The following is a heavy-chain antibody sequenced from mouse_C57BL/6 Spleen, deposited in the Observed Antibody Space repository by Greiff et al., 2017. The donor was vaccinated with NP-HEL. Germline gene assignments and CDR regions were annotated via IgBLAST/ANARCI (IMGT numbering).Heavy chain of an antibody. Sequence: VQLMESGAELARPGASVKLSCKASGYTFTSYGIRWVKQRPGQGLEWIGEIYPSSGNTYYNEKFKGKATLTADKSSSTAYMELRSLTSEDSAVYYCARYAWDYWGQGTTLTVSS. J-gene: IGHJ2*01. CDR1: GYTFTSYG. CDR3: ARYAWDY. CDR2: IYPSSGNT. V-gene: IGHV1-81*01.